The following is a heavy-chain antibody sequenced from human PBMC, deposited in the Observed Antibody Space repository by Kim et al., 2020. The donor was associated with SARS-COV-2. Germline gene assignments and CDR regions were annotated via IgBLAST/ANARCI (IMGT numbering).Heavy chain of an antibody. Sequence: SETLSLTCTVSGGPVNSTSLYWGWLRQPPGKGLEWIGSVFYTGSANYNPSLRGRVTISLDTSKNQFSLKLTSVTAADTALYFCARHFGYAWYYLLYWG. J-gene: IGHJ4*01. CDR2: VFYTGSA. V-gene: IGHV4-39*01. CDR3: ARHFGYAWYYLLY. D-gene: IGHD5-12*01. CDR1: GGPVNSTSLY.